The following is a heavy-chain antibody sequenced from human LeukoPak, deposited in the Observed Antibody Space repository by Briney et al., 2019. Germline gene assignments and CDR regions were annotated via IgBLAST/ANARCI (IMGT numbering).Heavy chain of an antibody. J-gene: IGHJ1*01. CDR3: ARADHGGNSKYFQH. Sequence: ASVKVSCKASGYTFTGYYMHWVRQAPGQGLEWMGWINPNSGGTNYAQKFQGRVTMTRDTSISTAYMELSRLTSDDTAVYYCARADHGGNSKYFQHWGQGTLLTVSS. D-gene: IGHD4-23*01. CDR2: INPNSGGT. V-gene: IGHV1-2*02. CDR1: GYTFTGYY.